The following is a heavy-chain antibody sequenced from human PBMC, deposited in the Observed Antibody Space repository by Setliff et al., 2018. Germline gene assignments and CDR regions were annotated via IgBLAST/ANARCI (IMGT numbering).Heavy chain of an antibody. J-gene: IGHJ4*02. CDR2: IKQDGSEK. Sequence: GGSLRLSCAASGFPFSTYWLNWVRQAPGKGLEWVANIKQDGSEKYYVDSVKGRFTISRDNSKNTLYLQMNSLRAEDTAVYYCAKGLKSSGPDWYFDYWGPGTLVTVSS. V-gene: IGHV3-7*01. CDR3: AKGLKSSGPDWYFDY. D-gene: IGHD3-22*01. CDR1: GFPFSTYW.